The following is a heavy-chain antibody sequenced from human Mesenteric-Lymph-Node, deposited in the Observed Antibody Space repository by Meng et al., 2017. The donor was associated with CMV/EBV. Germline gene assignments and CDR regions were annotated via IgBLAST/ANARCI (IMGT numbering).Heavy chain of an antibody. CDR1: FSTSTGGVG. V-gene: IGHV2-5*01. CDR3: ARLIDFWSGHLDYFAY. CDR2: IYWNDDK. D-gene: IGHD3-3*01. Sequence: FSTSTGGVGVGWIRQPPGKALEWLALIYWNDDKRYRPSLKSRLTITKDTSKNQVVLTMTNMDPVDTATYYCARLIDFWSGHLDYFAYWGQGTLVTVSS. J-gene: IGHJ4*02.